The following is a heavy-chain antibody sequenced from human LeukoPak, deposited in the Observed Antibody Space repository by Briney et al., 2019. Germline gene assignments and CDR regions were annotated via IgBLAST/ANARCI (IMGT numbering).Heavy chain of an antibody. D-gene: IGHD2-21*02. CDR1: GFTFSNYA. J-gene: IGHJ4*02. CDR3: AYGDRFGVFDY. V-gene: IGHV3-23*01. CDR2: ISGSSGNI. Sequence: PGGSLRLSCAASGFTFSNYAMNWVRQAPGKGLEWVSGISGSSGNIYYADSVKGRVTISRDNSKSTLYLQMNSLRADDTAIYYCAYGDRFGVFDYWGQGTVVTVSS.